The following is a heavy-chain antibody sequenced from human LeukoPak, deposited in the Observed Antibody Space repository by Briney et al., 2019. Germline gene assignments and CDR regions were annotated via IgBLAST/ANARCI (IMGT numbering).Heavy chain of an antibody. CDR3: ARNPSDPDYDYVWGSYRTYYFDY. D-gene: IGHD3-16*02. J-gene: IGHJ4*02. Sequence: SETLSLTCTVSGGSISSSSYYCGWIRQPPGKGLEWIGSIYYSVSTYYNPSLKSRVTISVDTSKNQFSLKLSSVTAADTAVYYCARNPSDPDYDYVWGSYRTYYFDYWGQGTLVTVSS. V-gene: IGHV4-39*01. CDR2: IYYSVST. CDR1: GGSISSSSYY.